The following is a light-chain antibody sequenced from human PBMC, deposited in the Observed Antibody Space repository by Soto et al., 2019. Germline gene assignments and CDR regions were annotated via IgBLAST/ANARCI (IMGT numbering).Light chain of an antibody. CDR2: LNNDGSH. Sequence: QLVLTQSPSASTSLGASVKLTCTLSSGHSSYAIAWHQKQPGKGPRYLMDLNNDGSHTKGDGIPDRFSGSCSGADRFLIISNLQSDDEADYYCQTWGTGFQFFGGGTKLTVL. CDR1: SGHSSYA. CDR3: QTWGTGFQF. J-gene: IGLJ2*01. V-gene: IGLV4-69*01.